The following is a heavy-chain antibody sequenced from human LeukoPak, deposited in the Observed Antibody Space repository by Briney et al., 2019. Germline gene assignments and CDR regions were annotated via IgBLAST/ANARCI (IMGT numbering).Heavy chain of an antibody. CDR3: ARFMYSSDY. CDR2: IKQDGSEK. CDR1: GLTFDTYG. J-gene: IGHJ4*02. Sequence: GGSLRLSCTVSGLTFDTYGMSWVRQAPGKGLEWVANIKQDGSEKYYVDSVKGRFTISRDNAKNSLYLQMNSLRAEDTAVYYCARFMYSSDYWGQGTLVTVSS. D-gene: IGHD6-13*01. V-gene: IGHV3-7*01.